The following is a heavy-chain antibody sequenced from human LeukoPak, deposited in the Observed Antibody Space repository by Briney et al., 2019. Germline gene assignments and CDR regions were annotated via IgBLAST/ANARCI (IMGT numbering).Heavy chain of an antibody. Sequence: GGSLRLSCAASGFTFNNYWMSWVRQAPGKGLEWVANINRDGGEKYYADSVKGRFTISRDNSENTLYLQMNSLRAEDTAVYYCAKDSRGDLGLDYWGQGTLVTVSS. V-gene: IGHV3-7*01. CDR2: INRDGGEK. J-gene: IGHJ4*02. CDR1: GFTFNNYW. CDR3: AKDSRGDLGLDY. D-gene: IGHD3-10*01.